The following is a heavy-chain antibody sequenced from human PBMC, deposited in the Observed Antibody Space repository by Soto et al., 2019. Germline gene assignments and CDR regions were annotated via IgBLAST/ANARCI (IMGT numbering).Heavy chain of an antibody. V-gene: IGHV3-30*18. Sequence: QVQLVESGGGVVQPGRSLRLSCAASGFTFSSSGIHWVRQAPGKGLEWVALTSFDEGNKYYGDSVKGRFTISRDNSKHTVYLQMTSMRAEDTPVYYCAKPLGDFVTEGPLEHWGQGTLVTVSS. D-gene: IGHD2-21*02. CDR1: GFTFSSSG. CDR2: TSFDEGNK. J-gene: IGHJ4*02. CDR3: AKPLGDFVTEGPLEH.